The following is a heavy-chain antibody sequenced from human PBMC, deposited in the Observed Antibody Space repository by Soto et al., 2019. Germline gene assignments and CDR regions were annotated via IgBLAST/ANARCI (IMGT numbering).Heavy chain of an antibody. D-gene: IGHD6-6*01. CDR1: GFTFSSYA. V-gene: IGHV3-23*01. CDR2: ISGSGGST. J-gene: IGHJ4*02. CDR3: AKDTAETPFEYSSSSFDY. Sequence: GGSLRLYCAASGFTFSSYAMSWDRQAPGKGLEWVSAISGSGGSTYYADSVKGRFTISRDNSKNTLYLQMNSLRAEDTAVYYCAKDTAETPFEYSSSSFDYWGQGTLVTVSS.